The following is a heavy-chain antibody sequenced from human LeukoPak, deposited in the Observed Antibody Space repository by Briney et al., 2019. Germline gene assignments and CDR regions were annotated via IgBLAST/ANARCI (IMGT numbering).Heavy chain of an antibody. CDR2: ISGYNGNT. CDR3: ARDRGSRNWYFDL. Sequence: ASVKVSCKAFGYTFISYGMSWVRQAPGQGLEWMGWISGYNGNTNYAQKLQGRVTMTTDTSTSTAYMELRSLRSDDTAVYYCARDRGSRNWYFDLWGRGTLVTVSS. V-gene: IGHV1-18*01. CDR1: GYTFISYG. D-gene: IGHD2-15*01. J-gene: IGHJ2*01.